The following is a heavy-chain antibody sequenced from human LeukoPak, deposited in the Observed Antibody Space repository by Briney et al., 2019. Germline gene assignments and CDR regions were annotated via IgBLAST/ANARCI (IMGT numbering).Heavy chain of an antibody. V-gene: IGHV4-4*07. CDR3: ARRFLGDDILTPGEHLDAFDI. D-gene: IGHD3-9*01. CDR1: GGSISSYY. CDR2: IYTSGST. Sequence: SETLSLTCTVSGGSISSYYWSWIRQPAGKGLEWIGRIYTSGSTNYNPSLKSRVTISVDTSKNQFSLKLSSVTAADTAVYYCARRFLGDDILTPGEHLDAFDIWGQGTMVTVSS. J-gene: IGHJ3*02.